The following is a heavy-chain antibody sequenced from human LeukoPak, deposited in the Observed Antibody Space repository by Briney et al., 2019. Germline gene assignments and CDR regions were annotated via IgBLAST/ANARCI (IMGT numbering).Heavy chain of an antibody. D-gene: IGHD6-19*01. Sequence: PGGSLRLSCAASGFTFSSYGMHWVRQAPGKGLEWVAFIRYDGSNKYYADSVKGRFTISRDNAKNSLYLQMNSLRAEDTALYYCARLYSSGWYYFDYWGQGTLVTVSS. CDR2: IRYDGSNK. V-gene: IGHV3-30*02. CDR1: GFTFSSYG. CDR3: ARLYSSGWYYFDY. J-gene: IGHJ4*02.